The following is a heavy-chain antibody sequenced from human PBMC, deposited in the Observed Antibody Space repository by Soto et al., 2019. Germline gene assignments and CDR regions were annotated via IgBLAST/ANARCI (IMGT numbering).Heavy chain of an antibody. D-gene: IGHD1-26*01. CDR2: ISGSGGST. CDR3: AVIVGATTLGC. Sequence: EVQLLESGGGLVQPGGSLRLSCAASGFTFSSYAMSWVRQAPGTGLDWVSAISGSGGSTYYVDSVKGRFTISRDNSKNTLYLQMNSLRAEDTAVYYCAVIVGATTLGCRGQGTLVTVSS. CDR1: GFTFSSYA. V-gene: IGHV3-23*01. J-gene: IGHJ4*02.